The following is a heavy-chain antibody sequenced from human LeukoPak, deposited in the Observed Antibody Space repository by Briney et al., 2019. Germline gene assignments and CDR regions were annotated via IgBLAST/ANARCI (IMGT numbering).Heavy chain of an antibody. CDR2: IIPIFGTA. V-gene: IGHV1-69*13. Sequence: ASVKVSFKASGGTFSSYAISWVRQAPGQGLEWMGGIIPIFGTANYAQKFQGRVTITADESTSTAYMVLRSLGTAATAVYYCWRHLETFWSVYLGQGDYWGEGGLVTVSS. CDR3: WRHLETFWSVYLGQGDY. CDR1: GGTFSSYA. J-gene: IGHJ4*02. D-gene: IGHD3-3*01.